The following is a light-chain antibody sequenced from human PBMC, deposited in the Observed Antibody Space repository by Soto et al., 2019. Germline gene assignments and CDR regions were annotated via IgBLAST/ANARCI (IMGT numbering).Light chain of an antibody. CDR1: QSLLHSNGYNY. J-gene: IGKJ5*01. Sequence: DIVMTQSPLSVPVTPGGPASISCRSSQSLLHSNGYNYLDWYLQKPGQSPQLLIYLGSNRASGVPDRFSGSGSGTDFTLKISRVEAEDVGVYYCMQALQTPITFGQGTRLEIK. CDR2: LGS. CDR3: MQALQTPIT. V-gene: IGKV2-28*01.